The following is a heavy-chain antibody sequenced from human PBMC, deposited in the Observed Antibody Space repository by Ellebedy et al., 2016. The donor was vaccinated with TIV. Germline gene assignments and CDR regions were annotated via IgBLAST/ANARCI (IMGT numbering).Heavy chain of an antibody. CDR1: GYSFTSYY. CDR3: ARDYGGYNDY. Sequence: ASVKVSCKASGYSFTSYYMHWVRQAPGQGLEWMGIINPSGSSTSYAQRLQGRITMTRDTSTSTVFMDLSSLRSEDTAVYYCARDYGGYNDYWGQGTQVTVS. CDR2: INPSGSST. V-gene: IGHV1-46*04. J-gene: IGHJ4*02. D-gene: IGHD5-12*01.